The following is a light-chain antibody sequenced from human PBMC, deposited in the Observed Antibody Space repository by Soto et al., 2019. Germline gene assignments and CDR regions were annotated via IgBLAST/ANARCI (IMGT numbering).Light chain of an antibody. Sequence: EIVLTQSPGTLSLSPGERATLSCRASQSVRNVYLAWYQQKPGQAPRLLIYDASTSVTGIPDRFSGSGSGIDFTHTIIRLEPEDFAVYYCQQTGSAPRTFGQGTKREIK. J-gene: IGKJ2*01. V-gene: IGKV3-20*01. CDR2: DAS. CDR3: QQTGSAPRT. CDR1: QSVRNVY.